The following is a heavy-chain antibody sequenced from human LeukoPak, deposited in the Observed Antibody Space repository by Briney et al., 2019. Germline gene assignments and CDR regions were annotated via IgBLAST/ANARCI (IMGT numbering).Heavy chain of an antibody. D-gene: IGHD2-15*01. Sequence: ASVKVSCKASGYTFTTYGISWARQAPGQGLEWMGWISAYNGNTKYAQKLQGRVSMTTDTSTSTACMELRSLTSDDTAVYYCARGPYCSGSSCYSQYFDYWGQGTLVTVSS. J-gene: IGHJ4*02. CDR1: GYTFTTYG. V-gene: IGHV1-18*01. CDR3: ARGPYCSGSSCYSQYFDY. CDR2: ISAYNGNT.